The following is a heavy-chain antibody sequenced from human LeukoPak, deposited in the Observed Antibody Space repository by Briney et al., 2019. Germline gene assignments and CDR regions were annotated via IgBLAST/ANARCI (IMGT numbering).Heavy chain of an antibody. CDR3: ARDKDEAGFDY. CDR2: IYYGGST. CDR1: GGSISSSSYY. J-gene: IGHJ4*02. D-gene: IGHD6-13*01. V-gene: IGHV4-39*07. Sequence: SETLSLTCTVSGGSISSSSYYWGWIRQPPGKGLEWIGSIYYGGSTYYNPSLKSRVTISVDTSKNQFSLKLSSVTAADTAVYYCARDKDEAGFDYWGQGTLVTVSS.